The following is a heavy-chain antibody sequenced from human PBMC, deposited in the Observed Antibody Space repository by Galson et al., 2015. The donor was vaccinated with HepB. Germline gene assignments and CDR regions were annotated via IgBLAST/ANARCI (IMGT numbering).Heavy chain of an antibody. CDR1: GFSLSTSGVG. V-gene: IGHV2-5*02. D-gene: IGHD5-12*01. J-gene: IGHJ5*02. Sequence: PALVKPTQTLTLTCTFSGFSLSTSGVGVGWIRQPPGKALEWLALIYWDDDKRYSPSLKSRLTITKDTSKNQVVLTMTNMDPVDTATYYCAHRRGGYSGYGPFWFDPWGRGTLVTVSS. CDR3: AHRRGGYSGYGPFWFDP. CDR2: IYWDDDK.